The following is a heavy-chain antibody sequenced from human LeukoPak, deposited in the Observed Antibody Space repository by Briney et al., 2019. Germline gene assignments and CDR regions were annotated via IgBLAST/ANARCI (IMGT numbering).Heavy chain of an antibody. CDR1: GFTFSSYE. D-gene: IGHD6-19*01. CDR2: ISSSGSTI. J-gene: IGHJ4*02. CDR3: AKDLRNIAVGLFDY. Sequence: GGSLRLSCAASGFTFSSYEMNWVRQAPGKGLEWVSYISSSGSTIYYADSVKGRFTISRDNAKNSLYLQMNSLRAEDTAVYYCAKDLRNIAVGLFDYWGQGTLVTVSS. V-gene: IGHV3-48*03.